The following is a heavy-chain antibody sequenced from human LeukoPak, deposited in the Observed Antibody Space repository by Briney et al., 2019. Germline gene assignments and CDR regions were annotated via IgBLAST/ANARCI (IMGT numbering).Heavy chain of an antibody. CDR2: IIPIFGTA. CDR3: ARDTCTNGVCNLDY. Sequence: ASVRVSCKASGGTFSSYAISWVRQAPGQGLEWMGGIIPIFGTANYAQKFQGRVTITADESTSTAYMELSSLRSEDTAVYYCARDTCTNGVCNLDYWGRGTLVTVSS. D-gene: IGHD2-8*01. CDR1: GGTFSSYA. J-gene: IGHJ4*02. V-gene: IGHV1-69*13.